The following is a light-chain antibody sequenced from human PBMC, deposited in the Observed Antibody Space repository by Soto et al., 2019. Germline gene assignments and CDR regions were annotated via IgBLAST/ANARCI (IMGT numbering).Light chain of an antibody. CDR2: EVS. CDR3: SSYTSSSTRNV. V-gene: IGLV2-14*01. CDR1: SSDVGGYNY. J-gene: IGLJ1*01. Sequence: QSVLTQPASVSGSPGQSITISCTGTSSDVGGYNYVSWYQQHPGKAPKLMIYEVSNRPSGVSNRFSGSKSGNTASLTISGLQAEDEADYYCSSYTSSSTRNVFGTGTEVSVL.